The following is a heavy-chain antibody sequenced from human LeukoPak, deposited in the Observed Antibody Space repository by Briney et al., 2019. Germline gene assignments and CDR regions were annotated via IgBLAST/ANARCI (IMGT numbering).Heavy chain of an antibody. D-gene: IGHD3-16*01. Sequence: SETLSLTCTVSGGSISSYYWSWIRQPPGKGLEWIGYIYYSGSTNYNPSLKSRVTISVDTSKNQFSLKLSSVTAADTAVYYCARSWGSYSSWYFDLWGRGTLVTVSS. CDR1: GGSISSYY. CDR3: ARSWGSYSSWYFDL. J-gene: IGHJ2*01. V-gene: IGHV4-59*01. CDR2: IYYSGST.